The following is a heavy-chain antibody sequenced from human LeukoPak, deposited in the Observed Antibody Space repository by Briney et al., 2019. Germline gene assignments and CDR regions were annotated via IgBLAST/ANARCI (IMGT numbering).Heavy chain of an antibody. CDR2: MNPHSGNT. J-gene: IGHJ4*02. CDR3: AREGHRSSDRSATYPLDY. D-gene: IGHD3-22*01. CDR1: GYTFSSND. Sequence: ASVKVSCKASGYTFSSNDINWVRQATGQGLEWMGWMNPHSGNTGYAQKFQGRLTITRNSSISTAYMELSSLGSEDMAIYFCAREGHRSSDRSATYPLDYWGQGTLVSVSA. V-gene: IGHV1-8*01.